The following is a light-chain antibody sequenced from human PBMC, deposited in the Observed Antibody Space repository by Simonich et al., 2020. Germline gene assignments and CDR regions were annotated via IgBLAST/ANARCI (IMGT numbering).Light chain of an antibody. CDR3: MQSIQLPSYT. CDR2: EVS. Sequence: DIVMTQTPLSLSVTPGQPASISCKSSQSLLHRDGKTYLYWYLQKPGQSPQLLIYEVSHRFSGVPDRFSGSGSGTDFTLKISRVEAEDVGVYYCMQSIQLPSYTFGQGTKLEIK. V-gene: IGKV2D-29*02. CDR1: QSLLHRDGKTY. J-gene: IGKJ2*01.